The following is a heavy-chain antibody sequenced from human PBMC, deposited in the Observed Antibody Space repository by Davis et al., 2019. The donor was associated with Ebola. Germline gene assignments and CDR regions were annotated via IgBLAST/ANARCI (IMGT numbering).Heavy chain of an antibody. CDR3: ARDWAPGYSSSWAYFDS. CDR2: ISYDGSSK. CDR1: AFTSSSSA. J-gene: IGHJ4*02. D-gene: IGHD6-13*01. V-gene: IGHV3-30-3*01. Sequence: AGSLRLSCAASAFTSSSSAMHWVRQAPGKGLEWVAVISYDGSSKYYADSVKGRFTISSDNSKNTLDLQMNSLRPEDTAVYYCARDWAPGYSSSWAYFDSWGQGAPVTVSS.